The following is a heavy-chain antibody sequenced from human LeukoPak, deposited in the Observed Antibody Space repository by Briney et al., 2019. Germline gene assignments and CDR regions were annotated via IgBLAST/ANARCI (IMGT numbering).Heavy chain of an antibody. V-gene: IGHV1-69*04. J-gene: IGHJ3*02. Sequence: SVKVSCKASGGTFSSYAISWVRQAPGQGLEWMGRIIPIFGIANYAQKFQGRVTITADKSTSTAYMELSSLRSEDTAVYYCARSPTDSGGYPNPLFDIWGQGTMVTVSS. CDR2: IIPIFGIA. CDR3: ARSPTDSGGYPNPLFDI. CDR1: GGTFSSYA. D-gene: IGHD3-22*01.